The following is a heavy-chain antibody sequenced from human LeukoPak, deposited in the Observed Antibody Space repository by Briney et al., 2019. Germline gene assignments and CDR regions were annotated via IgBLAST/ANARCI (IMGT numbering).Heavy chain of an antibody. CDR3: TTLDD. Sequence: PGGSLRLSCEASGFTFSNAWMSWVRQAPGKGLEWLGRIKSKIGGGTTDYAVPVKGRFTISRDDSKNTPYLQMNSLKTEDTAVYYCTTLDDWGQGTLVTVSS. CDR2: IKSKIGGGTT. CDR1: GFTFSNAW. J-gene: IGHJ4*02. V-gene: IGHV3-15*01.